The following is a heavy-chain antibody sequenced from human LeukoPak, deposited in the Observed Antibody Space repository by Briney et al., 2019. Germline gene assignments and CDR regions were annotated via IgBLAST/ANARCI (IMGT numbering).Heavy chain of an antibody. Sequence: GGSLRLSCAASGFTFSTYGMHWVRQAPGKGLEWVVVMSHDGSNNNYADSVKDRFTISRDNSKNTLYLQMNSLRPEDTAVYYCAKVRVGTAHFDYWGQGTLVTVSS. D-gene: IGHD2-15*01. CDR1: GFTFSTYG. CDR3: AKVRVGTAHFDY. V-gene: IGHV3-30*18. J-gene: IGHJ4*02. CDR2: MSHDGSNN.